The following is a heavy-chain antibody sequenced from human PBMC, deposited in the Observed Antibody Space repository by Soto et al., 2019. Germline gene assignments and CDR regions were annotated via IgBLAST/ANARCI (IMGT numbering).Heavy chain of an antibody. Sequence: PSETLSLTCAVYGGSFSGYSWSWIRQPPGKGLEWIGEINHSGSTNCNPSLKSRVTISVDASKNQLSLKLSSVTAADMSVYYCAGGCYNYGRNWFDPWGQGTLVTVSS. V-gene: IGHV4-34*01. D-gene: IGHD3-16*01. CDR2: INHSGST. CDR3: AGGCYNYGRNWFDP. J-gene: IGHJ5*02. CDR1: GGSFSGYS.